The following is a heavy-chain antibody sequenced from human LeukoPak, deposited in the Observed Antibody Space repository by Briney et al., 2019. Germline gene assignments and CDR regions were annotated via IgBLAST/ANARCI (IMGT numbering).Heavy chain of an antibody. D-gene: IGHD6-13*01. CDR2: IIPILGIA. Sequence: ASVKVSCKASGGTFSSYAISWVRQAPGQGLEWMGRIIPILGIANYAQKFQGRVTITADKSTSTAYMELSSLRSEDTAVYYCARGGFQGIAAESSWFDPWGQGTLVTVSS. V-gene: IGHV1-69*04. CDR1: GGTFSSYA. CDR3: ARGGFQGIAAESSWFDP. J-gene: IGHJ5*02.